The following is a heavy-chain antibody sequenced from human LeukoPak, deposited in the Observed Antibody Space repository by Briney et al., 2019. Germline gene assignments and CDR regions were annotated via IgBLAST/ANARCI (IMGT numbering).Heavy chain of an antibody. CDR1: GYTFTSYY. Sequence: ASVKVSCKASGYTFTSYYMHWVRQAPGQGLEWMGIINPSGGSTSYAQKFQGRVTMTRDMSTSTDYMELSSLRSEDTAVYYCARKANLGGSGWYWVNYYYYMDVWGKGTTVTVSS. CDR2: INPSGGST. V-gene: IGHV1-46*01. J-gene: IGHJ6*03. D-gene: IGHD6-19*01. CDR3: ARKANLGGSGWYWVNYYYYMDV.